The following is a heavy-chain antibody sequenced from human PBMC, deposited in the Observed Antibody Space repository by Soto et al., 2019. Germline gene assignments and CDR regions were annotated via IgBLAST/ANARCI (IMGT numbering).Heavy chain of an antibody. D-gene: IGHD6-6*01. J-gene: IGHJ4*02. V-gene: IGHV3-23*01. CDR1: GFTLSSYV. CDR3: AKGPEQLVHGVFDY. CDR2: ISAGGDGT. Sequence: EVQLLESGGGLVQPGGSLRLSCAASGFTLSSYVMGWVRQAPGKGLQWVSGISAGGDGTYYADSVKGRFTISRDNSKNTLFLQMNSRRAGDTAVYYCAKGPEQLVHGVFDYWGQGTLVTVSP.